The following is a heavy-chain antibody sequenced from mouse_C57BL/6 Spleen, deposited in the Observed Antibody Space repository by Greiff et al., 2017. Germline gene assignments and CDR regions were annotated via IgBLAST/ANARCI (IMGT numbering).Heavy chain of an antibody. V-gene: IGHV2-2*01. CDR3: ARNDGTRGYFDY. CDR2: IWSGGST. CDR1: GFSLTSYG. D-gene: IGHD4-1*01. J-gene: IGHJ2*01. Sequence: QVQLQQSGPGLVQPSQSLSITCTVSGFSLTSYGVHWVRQSPGKGLEWLGVIWSGGSTDDNAAFISRLSISKDNSKSQVFFKMNRLQADDTAIYYCARNDGTRGYFDYWGQGTTLTVSS.